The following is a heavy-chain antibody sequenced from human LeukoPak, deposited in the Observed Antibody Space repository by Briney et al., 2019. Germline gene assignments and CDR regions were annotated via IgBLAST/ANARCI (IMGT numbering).Heavy chain of an antibody. CDR2: INAGNGNT. Sequence: ASVKVSCKASGYTFTSYAMHWVRQAPGQRLEWMGWINAGNGNTKYSQKFQGRVTITRDTSASTAYMELSSLRSEDTAVYYCARDQYCSSTSCYEGIDPWGQGTLVTVSS. J-gene: IGHJ5*02. CDR1: GYTFTSYA. V-gene: IGHV1-3*01. CDR3: ARDQYCSSTSCYEGIDP. D-gene: IGHD2-2*01.